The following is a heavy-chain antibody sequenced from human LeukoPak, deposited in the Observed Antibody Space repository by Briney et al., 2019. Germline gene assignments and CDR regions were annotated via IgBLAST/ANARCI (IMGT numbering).Heavy chain of an antibody. CDR2: IKQDASQE. Sequence: GGSLRLSCAASGFTFSSYWMSWVRQAPGKGPEWVAHIKQDASQEYHVDSVKGRFTISRDNAKKSLFLQMNSLRAEDTAVYYCARQNTPHGNFDYWGQGTLVTVSS. V-gene: IGHV3-7*03. J-gene: IGHJ4*02. CDR3: ARQNTPHGNFDY. D-gene: IGHD5-24*01. CDR1: GFTFSSYW.